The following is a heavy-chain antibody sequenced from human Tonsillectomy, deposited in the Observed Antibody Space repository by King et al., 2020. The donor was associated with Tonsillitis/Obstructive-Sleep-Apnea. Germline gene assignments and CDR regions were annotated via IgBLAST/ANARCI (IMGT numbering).Heavy chain of an antibody. CDR2: ISGSAGST. Sequence: VQLVESGGGLVQPGGSLRLSCAASGFPFSSYAMNWVRQAPGRGLEWVSGISGSAGSTYSADSAKGRFTISRDNSESTLYLQMNSLRAEDTAVYYCAKDHSGSYYPNWYFDLWGRGTLVTVSS. D-gene: IGHD1-26*01. CDR3: AKDHSGSYYPNWYFDL. CDR1: GFPFSSYA. J-gene: IGHJ2*01. V-gene: IGHV3-23*04.